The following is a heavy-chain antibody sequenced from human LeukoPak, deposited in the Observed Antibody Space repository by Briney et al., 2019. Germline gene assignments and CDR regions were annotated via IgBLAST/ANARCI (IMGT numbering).Heavy chain of an antibody. J-gene: IGHJ4*02. Sequence: ASVKVSCKASGYTFTSYGISWVRQAPGQGLEWMGWISAYNGNTNYAQKLQGRVTMTTDTSTSTAYMELRSLRSDDTAVYYCARGRRLAVALRGRRVNPRQPDYWGQGTLVTVSS. D-gene: IGHD6-19*01. CDR3: ARGRRLAVALRGRRVNPRQPDY. CDR2: ISAYNGNT. CDR1: GYTFTSYG. V-gene: IGHV1-18*01.